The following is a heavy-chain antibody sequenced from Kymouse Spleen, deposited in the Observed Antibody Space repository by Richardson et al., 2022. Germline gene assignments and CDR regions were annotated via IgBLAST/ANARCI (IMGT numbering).Heavy chain of an antibody. CDR1: GGSISSSSYY. D-gene: IGHD6-19*01. V-gene: IGHV4-39*01. Sequence: QLQLQESGPGLVKPSETLSLTCTVSGGSISSSSYYWGWIRQPPGKGLEWIGSIYYSGSTYYNPSLKSRVTISVDTSKNQFSLKLSSVTAADTAVYYCARQEYSSGWSYYYYYYGMDVWGQGTTVTVSS. J-gene: IGHJ6*02. CDR2: IYYSGST. CDR3: ARQEYSSGWSYYYYYYGMDV.